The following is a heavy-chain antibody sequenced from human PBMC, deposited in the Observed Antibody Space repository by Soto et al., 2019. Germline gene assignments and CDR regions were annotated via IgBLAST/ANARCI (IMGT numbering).Heavy chain of an antibody. CDR3: ARGVGLPEATDYYGMDV. Sequence: PSETLSLTCAVSGGSISSGGYSWSWVRRPPGTGLQWIGCIYYSGSTYSNPSLKSRVTISVDLSKNQFSLRLSSVTAADTAVYYCARGVGLPEATDYYGMDVWGRGTTVTVSS. CDR1: GGSISSGGYS. V-gene: IGHV4-30-2*01. J-gene: IGHJ6*02. D-gene: IGHD6-25*01. CDR2: IYYSGST.